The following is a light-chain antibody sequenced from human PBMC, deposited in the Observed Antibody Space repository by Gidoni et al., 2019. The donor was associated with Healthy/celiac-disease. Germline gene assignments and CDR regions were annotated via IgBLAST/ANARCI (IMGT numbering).Light chain of an antibody. J-gene: IGKJ1*01. Sequence: DIQMTQSPSSLSASVGDRVTITCRASQSISSYLNWYQQKPGKAPKLLIYGASSMQSGVPERVSGSGSGTDFTLTISRLEPEDFAMYYCQQSYSTPPTFGQGTKVEIK. CDR3: QQSYSTPPT. CDR1: QSISSY. CDR2: GAS. V-gene: IGKV1-39*01.